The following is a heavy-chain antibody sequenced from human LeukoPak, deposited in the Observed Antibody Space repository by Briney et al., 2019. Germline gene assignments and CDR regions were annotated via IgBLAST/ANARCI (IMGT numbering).Heavy chain of an antibody. CDR1: GFTFSSYW. CDR3: ARDFRGSHTIDFDY. Sequence: GGSLRLSCAASGFTFSSYWMSWVRQAPGKGLEWVANIKQDGSEKYYVDSVKGRFTISRDNAKNSLYLQMNSLRAEDTAVYYCARDFRGSHTIDFDYWRQGTLVTVSS. CDR2: IKQDGSEK. J-gene: IGHJ4*02. V-gene: IGHV3-7*01. D-gene: IGHD1-26*01.